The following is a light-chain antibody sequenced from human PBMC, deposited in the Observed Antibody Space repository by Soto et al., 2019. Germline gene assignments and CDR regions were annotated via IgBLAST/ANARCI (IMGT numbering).Light chain of an antibody. Sequence: EIVMTQSPATLSVSPGERATLSCRASQSVRSHLAWYQQKPGQAPRLLIFGESTRATGIPDRFTGSGSGTEFTLTISSLQSEDFAIYYCQQYNNWPLTFGGGTKVDI. CDR1: QSVRSH. CDR2: GES. CDR3: QQYNNWPLT. V-gene: IGKV3-15*01. J-gene: IGKJ4*01.